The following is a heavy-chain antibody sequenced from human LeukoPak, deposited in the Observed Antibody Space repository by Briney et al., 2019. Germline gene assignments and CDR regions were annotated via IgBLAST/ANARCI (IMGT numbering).Heavy chain of an antibody. CDR1: GGSCSGYY. Sequence: SETLSLTCAVYGGSCSGYYWSWIRQPPGKGLDWIGEINHSGSTNYNPSLKSRVTISVDTSKNQFSLKLSSVTAADTAVYYCARVYRGVIITRYYFDYWGQGTLVTVSS. CDR2: INHSGST. V-gene: IGHV4-34*01. D-gene: IGHD3-10*01. CDR3: ARVYRGVIITRYYFDY. J-gene: IGHJ4*02.